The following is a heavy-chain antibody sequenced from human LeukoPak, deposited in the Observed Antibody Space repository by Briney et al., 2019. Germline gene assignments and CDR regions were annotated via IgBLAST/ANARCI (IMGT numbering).Heavy chain of an antibody. CDR2: ISGNIIKT. CDR3: ASHNYDFIWGSYRYAPYYFDY. J-gene: IGHJ4*02. CDR1: GFTFSTYG. Sequence: PGGSLRLSCAASGFTFSTYGMSWVRQAPGKGLEGVSSISGNIIKTFYADSVKGRFTISRDNSNNTLYLEINSLRGEDTAIYYCASHNYDFIWGSYRYAPYYFDYWGQGTLVTVSS. D-gene: IGHD3-16*02. V-gene: IGHV3-23*01.